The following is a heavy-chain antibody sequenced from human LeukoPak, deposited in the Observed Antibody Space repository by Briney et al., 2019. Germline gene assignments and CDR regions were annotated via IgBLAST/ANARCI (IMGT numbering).Heavy chain of an antibody. CDR2: IWYDGSNK. CDR3: AKAPWSGDILTLKN. CDR1: GFTFSSYG. V-gene: IGHV3-33*06. Sequence: GKSLRLSCAASGFTFSSYGMHWVRQAPGKGLEWVAVIWYDGSNKYYADSVKGRFTISRDNSKNTLYLQMNSLRAEDTAVYYCAKAPWSGDILTLKNWGQGTLVTVSS. J-gene: IGHJ4*02. D-gene: IGHD3-9*01.